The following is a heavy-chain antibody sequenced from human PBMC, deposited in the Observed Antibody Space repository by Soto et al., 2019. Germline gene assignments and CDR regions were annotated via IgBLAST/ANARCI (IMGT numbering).Heavy chain of an antibody. CDR3: ARGAQYDYVWGSYRYIFDY. Sequence: PWETLSLTCAVSGGSLTSGTYSWSWIRQPPGKGLEWIGYIYYSGSTNYNPSLKSRVTISVDTSKNQFSLKLSSVTAADTAVYYCARGAQYDYVWGSYRYIFDYWGQGTLVTVSS. CDR1: GGSLTSGTYS. D-gene: IGHD3-16*02. J-gene: IGHJ4*02. CDR2: IYYSGST. V-gene: IGHV4-61*01.